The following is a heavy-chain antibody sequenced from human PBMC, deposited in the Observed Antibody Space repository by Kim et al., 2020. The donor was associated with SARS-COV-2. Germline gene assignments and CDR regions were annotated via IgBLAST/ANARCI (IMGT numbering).Heavy chain of an antibody. Sequence: GGSLRLSCAASGFTFSSYDMHWVRQATGKGLEWVSAIGTAGDTYYPGSVKGRLTISRENAKNSLYLQMNSLRAGDTAVYYCARGFHGSGSYYFDYWGQGTLVTVSS. D-gene: IGHD3-10*01. J-gene: IGHJ4*02. CDR3: ARGFHGSGSYYFDY. V-gene: IGHV3-13*01. CDR1: GFTFSSYD. CDR2: IGTAGDT.